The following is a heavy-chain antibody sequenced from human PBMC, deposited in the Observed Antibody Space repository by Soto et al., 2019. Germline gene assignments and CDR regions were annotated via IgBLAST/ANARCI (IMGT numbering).Heavy chain of an antibody. V-gene: IGHV3-33*01. D-gene: IGHD3-9*01. CDR3: ARDSDILNGYPRFAR. CDR2: IWYDGSNK. Sequence: GGSRRLSCAASGCSFSSYGIPRLRQAPGKGLEWVAVIWYDGSNKYYPQAVKGRLTNYRDNSKITLYLQMNSRRAEDTAVYYCARDSDILNGYPRFARWGQGT. J-gene: IGHJ4*02. CDR1: GCSFSSYG.